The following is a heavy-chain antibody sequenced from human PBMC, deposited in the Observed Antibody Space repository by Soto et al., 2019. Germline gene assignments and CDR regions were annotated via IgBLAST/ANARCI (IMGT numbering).Heavy chain of an antibody. V-gene: IGHV1-18*01. Sequence: QVQLVQSGAEVKKPGASVKVSCKASGYTFSSYGISWVRQAPGQGLEWMGWISAYNDNTKYAHNLQGRVTMTTDTSTSTAFMELWSLRSDDTAVYYCARESPPADYWGQGTLVTVSS. CDR2: ISAYNDNT. CDR1: GYTFSSYG. CDR3: ARESPPADY. J-gene: IGHJ4*02.